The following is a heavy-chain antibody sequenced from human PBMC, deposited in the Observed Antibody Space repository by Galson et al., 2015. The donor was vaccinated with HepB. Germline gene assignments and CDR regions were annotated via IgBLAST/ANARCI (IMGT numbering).Heavy chain of an antibody. V-gene: IGHV2-70*17. CDR2: IDWDDDK. CDR3: AVRCPNPSFYDLDV. D-gene: IGHD3-16*02. J-gene: IGHJ6*02. Sequence: PALVKPTQTLTLTCTFSGFSLTTSGVCINWIRQAPGKALEWLARIDWDDDKFYRTSLKTRLTISKDTSKNQVVLTLTDMHPVDTARYYCAVRCPNPSFYDLDVWGQGTTVTVSS. CDR1: GFSLTTSGVC.